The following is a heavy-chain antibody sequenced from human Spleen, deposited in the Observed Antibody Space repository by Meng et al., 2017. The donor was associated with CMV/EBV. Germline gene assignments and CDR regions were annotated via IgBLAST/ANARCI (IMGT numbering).Heavy chain of an antibody. V-gene: IGHV3-30-3*01. CDR1: GFTLNSYT. CDR2: ISYDGTYK. CDR3: ATSRFHGDFTDAVNI. J-gene: IGHJ3*02. D-gene: IGHD4-17*01. Sequence: GESLKISCAASGFTLNSYTVHWVRQAPGKGFEWMAVISYDGTYKYYGDSVKGRFTVSRDNSKRSLYLQMNSLRPEDTAVYYCATSRFHGDFTDAVNIWGQGTLVTVSS.